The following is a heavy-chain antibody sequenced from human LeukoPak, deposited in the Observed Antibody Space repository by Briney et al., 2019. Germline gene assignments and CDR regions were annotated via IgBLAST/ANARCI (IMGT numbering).Heavy chain of an antibody. CDR2: FDPEDGET. CDR3: AINTYCSTNSCWGNYYYYYMDV. CDR1: GYTLTELS. V-gene: IGHV1-24*01. J-gene: IGHJ6*03. Sequence: ASVKVSCKVSGYTLTELSMHWVRQAPGKGLEWMGGFDPEDGETIYAQKFQGRVTLTEDTSTDTAYMELSSLRSADTAMYYCAINTYCSTNSCWGNYYYYYMDVWGKGTTVTVSS. D-gene: IGHD2-2*01.